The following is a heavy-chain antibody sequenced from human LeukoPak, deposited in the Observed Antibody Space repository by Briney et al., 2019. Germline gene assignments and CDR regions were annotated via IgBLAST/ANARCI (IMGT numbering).Heavy chain of an antibody. CDR3: ATIPDY. Sequence: SETLSLTCIVSGGSISSYYWSWIRQAPGRGLEWIGYIHYSGSTNHKSSLKSRVTMSLDTSKNQFSLRLNSVTAADTAVYYCATIPDYWGQGTLVTVSS. CDR1: GGSISSYY. J-gene: IGHJ4*02. D-gene: IGHD2-21*01. V-gene: IGHV4-59*13. CDR2: IHYSGST.